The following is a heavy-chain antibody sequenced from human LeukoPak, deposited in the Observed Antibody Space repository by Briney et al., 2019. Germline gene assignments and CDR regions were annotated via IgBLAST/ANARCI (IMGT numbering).Heavy chain of an antibody. CDR3: ARAIMITFGGVIDFDY. J-gene: IGHJ4*02. CDR1: GGSISSSSYY. CDR2: IYYSGST. Sequence: PSETLSLTCTVSGGSISSSSYYWGWIRQPPGKGLEWIGSIYYSGSTYYNPSLKSRVTISLDTSKNQFSLKLSSVTAADTAVYYCARAIMITFGGVIDFDYWGQGTLVTVSS. D-gene: IGHD3-16*02. V-gene: IGHV4-39*01.